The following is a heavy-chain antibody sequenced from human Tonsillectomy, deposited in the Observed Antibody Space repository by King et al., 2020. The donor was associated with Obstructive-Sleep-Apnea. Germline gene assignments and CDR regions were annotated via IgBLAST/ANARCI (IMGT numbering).Heavy chain of an antibody. CDR3: ARHDGGLNWFDP. CDR2: IYYSGST. V-gene: IGHV4-59*08. Sequence: VQLQESGPGLLKPSETLSLTCTVSGGSISTYYWSWIRQSPGKGLEWIGYIYYSGSTNYNPSLRSRVTISVGTSKNHFSLKLTSVTAADTAVYYCARHDGGLNWFDPWGQGTLVTVSS. J-gene: IGHJ5*02. CDR1: GGSISTYY. D-gene: IGHD4-23*01.